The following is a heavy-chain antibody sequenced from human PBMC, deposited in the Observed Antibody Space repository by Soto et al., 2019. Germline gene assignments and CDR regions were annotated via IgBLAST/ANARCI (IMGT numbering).Heavy chain of an antibody. CDR3: ATPRPYSSSSNYYGMDV. Sequence: QVQLVQSGAEVKKPGASVKVSCKASGYTFTSYDINWVRQATGQGLEWMGWMNPNSGNTGYAQKFQGRVTMTRNTSISSAHLELSSLRSEDTALYYCATPRPYSSSSNYYGMDVWGQGTTVTVSS. D-gene: IGHD6-6*01. CDR2: MNPNSGNT. CDR1: GYTFTSYD. V-gene: IGHV1-8*01. J-gene: IGHJ6*02.